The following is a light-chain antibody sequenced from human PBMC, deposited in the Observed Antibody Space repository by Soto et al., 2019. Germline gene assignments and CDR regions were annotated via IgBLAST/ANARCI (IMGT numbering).Light chain of an antibody. V-gene: IGLV2-14*01. CDR2: EVA. J-gene: IGLJ1*01. Sequence: QSVLTQPASVSGSPGQSITISCTGTSSDVGGYNYVSWYQHHPGKAPTLIIYEVASRPSGVSNRFSGSKSGTTASLTISGLQAEDEADYYCSSYANTGTLVFGTGTKVTVL. CDR1: SSDVGGYNY. CDR3: SSYANTGTLV.